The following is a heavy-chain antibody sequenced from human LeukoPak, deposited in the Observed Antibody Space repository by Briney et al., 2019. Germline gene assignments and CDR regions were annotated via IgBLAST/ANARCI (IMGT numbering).Heavy chain of an antibody. CDR3: ATNPAIVATRPNWFDP. D-gene: IGHD5-12*01. CDR1: GGTFSSYA. Sequence: SVTVSCKASGGTFSSYAISWVRQAPGQGLEWMGRIIPILGIANYAQKFQGRVTITADKSTSTAYMELSSLRSEDTAVYYCATNPAIVATRPNWFDPWGQGTLVTVSS. CDR2: IIPILGIA. J-gene: IGHJ5*02. V-gene: IGHV1-69*04.